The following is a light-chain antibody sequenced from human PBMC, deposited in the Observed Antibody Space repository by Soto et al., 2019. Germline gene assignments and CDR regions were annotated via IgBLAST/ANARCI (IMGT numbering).Light chain of an antibody. Sequence: QSALTQPASVSGSPGQSITISCTGTSSDVGGYNYVSWYQQHPGKARKLLIYDVSNRPSGVSNRFSGSKSGNTASLTISGLQPEDEADYYCSSYTSSSTLVVFGGGTKLTVL. CDR1: SSDVGGYNY. V-gene: IGLV2-14*01. J-gene: IGLJ2*01. CDR3: SSYTSSSTLVV. CDR2: DVS.